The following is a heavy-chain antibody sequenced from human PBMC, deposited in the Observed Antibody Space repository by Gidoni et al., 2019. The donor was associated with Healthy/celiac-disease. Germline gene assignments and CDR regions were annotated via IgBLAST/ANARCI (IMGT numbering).Heavy chain of an antibody. D-gene: IGHD2-21*01. CDR1: GGTFSSYA. J-gene: IGHJ4*02. CDR3: ARPHHPTYCGGDCYSLYYFDY. V-gene: IGHV1-69*01. CDR2: IIPIFGTA. Sequence: QVQLVQSGAGAKKPGSSVKVSRKASGGTFSSYALSWVRQAPVQGLEWMGGIIPIFGTANYAQKFQGRVTITADESTNTAYMELGSLRSEDTTVYYCARPHHPTYCGGDCYSLYYFDYWGQGTLVTVSS.